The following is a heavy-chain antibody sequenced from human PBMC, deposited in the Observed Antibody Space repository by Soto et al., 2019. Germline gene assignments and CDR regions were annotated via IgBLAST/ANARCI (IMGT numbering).Heavy chain of an antibody. V-gene: IGHV4-31*03. Sequence: SETLSLTCTVSGGSISSGGYYWSWIRQHPGKGLEWIGYIYYSKSTYYNPSLKSRVTISVDTSKNQFSLKLTSVTAADTAVYYCARDPGSGSYYGWFDPWGQGTLVTVSS. CDR2: IYYSKST. D-gene: IGHD3-10*01. J-gene: IGHJ5*02. CDR1: GGSISSGGYY. CDR3: ARDPGSGSYYGWFDP.